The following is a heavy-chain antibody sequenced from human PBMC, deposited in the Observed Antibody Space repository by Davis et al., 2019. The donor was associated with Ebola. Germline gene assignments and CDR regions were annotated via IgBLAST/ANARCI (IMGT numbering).Heavy chain of an antibody. CDR3: ARNGGSSSWYGSWWFDP. D-gene: IGHD6-13*01. CDR1: GGSVSSGSYY. CDR2: IYYSGST. J-gene: IGHJ5*02. Sequence: MPLETLSLTCTVSGGSVSSGSYYWSWIRQPPGRGLEWIGYIYYSGSTNYNPSLKSRVTISVDTSKNQFSLKLSSVTAADTAVYYCARNGGSSSWYGSWWFDPWGQGTLVTVSS. V-gene: IGHV4-61*01.